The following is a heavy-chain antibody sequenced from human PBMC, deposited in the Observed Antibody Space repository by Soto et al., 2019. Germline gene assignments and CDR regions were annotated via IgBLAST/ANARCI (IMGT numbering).Heavy chain of an antibody. V-gene: IGHV3-30*18. CDR3: AKDLDIAAADAYFDY. D-gene: IGHD6-13*01. CDR2: RSYDGSNK. Sequence: QVQLVESGGGVVQPGRSLRLSCAASGFTFSSYGMHWVRQAPGEGLEWVAVRSYDGSNKYYADSVKGRFTISRDNSKNTLYLQMNSLRAEDTAVYYCAKDLDIAAADAYFDYWGQGTLVTVSS. J-gene: IGHJ4*02. CDR1: GFTFSSYG.